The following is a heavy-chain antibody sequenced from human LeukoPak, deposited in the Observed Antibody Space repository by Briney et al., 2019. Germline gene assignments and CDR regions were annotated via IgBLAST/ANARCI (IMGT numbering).Heavy chain of an antibody. D-gene: IGHD2-2*01. V-gene: IGHV3-15*01. Sequence: GGSLRLSCAASGFTFSNAWMSWVRQAPGKGLEWVGRIKSKTDGETTNYAAPVKGRFTISRDDSRNTLYLQMNGLKTEDTAVYYCATVDIVVVGNGFDFWGQGTMVTVSS. CDR3: ATVDIVVVGNGFDF. CDR1: GFTFSNAW. CDR2: IKSKTDGETT. J-gene: IGHJ3*01.